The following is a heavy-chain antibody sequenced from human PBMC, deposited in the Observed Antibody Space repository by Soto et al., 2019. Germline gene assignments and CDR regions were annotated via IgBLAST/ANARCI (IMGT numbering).Heavy chain of an antibody. Sequence: KASETLSLTCTVSGGSISSGGYYWSWIRQHPGKGLEWIGYIYYSGSTYYNPSLKSRVTISVDTSKNQFSLKLSSVTAADTAVYYCARDVGYCSGGSCYEGQAFDIWGQGTMVTVSS. CDR3: ARDVGYCSGGSCYEGQAFDI. V-gene: IGHV4-31*03. J-gene: IGHJ3*02. D-gene: IGHD2-15*01. CDR2: IYYSGST. CDR1: GGSISSGGYY.